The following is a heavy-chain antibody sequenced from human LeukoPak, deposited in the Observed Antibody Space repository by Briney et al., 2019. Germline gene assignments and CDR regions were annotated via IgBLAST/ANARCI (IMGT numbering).Heavy chain of an antibody. CDR1: GFTVSINY. D-gene: IGHD6-13*01. CDR2: IYSGGNT. CDR3: ARDPIAAAGTTGDY. Sequence: PGGSLRLSCAASGFTVSINYMSWVRQAPGKGLEWVSVIYSGGNTYYADSVKGRFTISRDNSKNTVYLQMNSLRAEDTAVYYCARDPIAAAGTTGDYWGQGTLVTVSS. V-gene: IGHV3-53*01. J-gene: IGHJ4*02.